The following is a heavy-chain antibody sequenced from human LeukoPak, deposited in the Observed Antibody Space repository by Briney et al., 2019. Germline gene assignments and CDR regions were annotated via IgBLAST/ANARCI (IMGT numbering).Heavy chain of an antibody. CDR1: GFTFSSYS. CDR3: ARADWDTAMIDY. CDR2: ISSSSSYI. J-gene: IGHJ4*02. V-gene: IGHV3-21*01. D-gene: IGHD5-18*01. Sequence: GGSLRLSCAASGFTFSSYSMNWVRQAPGKGLEWVSSISSSSSYIYYADSVKGRFTISRDNAKKSLYLQMNSLRAEDTAVYYCARADWDTAMIDYWGQGTVVTVSS.